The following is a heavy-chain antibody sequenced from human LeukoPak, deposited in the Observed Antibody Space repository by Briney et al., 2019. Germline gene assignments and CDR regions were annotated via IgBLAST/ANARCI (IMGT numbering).Heavy chain of an antibody. CDR1: GGSISSGSYY. Sequence: PSETLSLTCTVSGGSISSGSYYWSWVRQPAGKGLEWIRRIYTSGSTNYNPSLKSRVTISVDTSKNQFSLKLSSVTAADTAVYYCATGTLSFDYWGQGTLVTVSS. CDR3: ATGTLSFDY. D-gene: IGHD4/OR15-4a*01. CDR2: IYTSGST. J-gene: IGHJ4*02. V-gene: IGHV4-61*02.